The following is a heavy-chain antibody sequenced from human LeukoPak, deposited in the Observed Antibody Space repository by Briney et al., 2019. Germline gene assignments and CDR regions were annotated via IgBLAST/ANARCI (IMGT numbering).Heavy chain of an antibody. Sequence: SETLSLTCTVSGGSISSYYWSWLRQPPGKGLEWIGYIYYSGSTNYNPSLKSRVTISVDTSKNQFSLKLSSVTAADTAVYYCARQEGGYYDYWGQGALVTVSS. CDR2: IYYSGST. D-gene: IGHD3-22*01. J-gene: IGHJ4*02. CDR1: GGSISSYY. V-gene: IGHV4-59*01. CDR3: ARQEGGYYDY.